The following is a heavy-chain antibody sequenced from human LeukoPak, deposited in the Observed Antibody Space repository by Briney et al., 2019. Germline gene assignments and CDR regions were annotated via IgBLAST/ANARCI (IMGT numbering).Heavy chain of an antibody. Sequence: PGGSLRLSCAASGFTFSSYSMNWVRQAPGKGLEWVSSISSSSSDIYYADSVKGRFTISRENAKNSLYLQMNSLRAEDTAVYYCARVSTAFDYWGQGTLVTVSS. CDR2: ISSSSSDI. CDR1: GFTFSSYS. D-gene: IGHD5/OR15-5a*01. V-gene: IGHV3-21*01. CDR3: ARVSTAFDY. J-gene: IGHJ4*02.